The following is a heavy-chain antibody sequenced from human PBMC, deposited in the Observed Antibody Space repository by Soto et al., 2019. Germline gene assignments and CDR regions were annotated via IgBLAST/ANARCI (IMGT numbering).Heavy chain of an antibody. CDR2: ISAYNGNT. J-gene: IGHJ3*02. V-gene: IGHV1-18*04. CDR1: GYTFTSYS. Sequence: GASVKVSCKASGYTFTSYSISWVRQAPGQGLEWMGWISAYNGNTNYAQKLQGRVTMTTDTSTSTAYMELRSLRSDDTAVYYCARLNGFWSGYYRDTFDIWGQGTMVTVSS. D-gene: IGHD3-3*01. CDR3: ARLNGFWSGYYRDTFDI.